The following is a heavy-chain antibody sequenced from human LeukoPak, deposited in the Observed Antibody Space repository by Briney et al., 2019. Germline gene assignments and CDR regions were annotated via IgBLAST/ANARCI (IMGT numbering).Heavy chain of an antibody. V-gene: IGHV1-8*03. D-gene: IGHD3-10*01. CDR1: GYTFTSYD. J-gene: IGHJ6*03. Sequence: ASVKVSCKASGYTFTSYDINWVRQATGQGLEWMGWMNPNSGNTGYAQKFQGRVTITRNTSISTAYMELSSLRSEDTAVYYCARGPSVLLWFGESPRYYYMDVWGKGTTVTISS. CDR3: ARGPSVLLWFGESPRYYYMDV. CDR2: MNPNSGNT.